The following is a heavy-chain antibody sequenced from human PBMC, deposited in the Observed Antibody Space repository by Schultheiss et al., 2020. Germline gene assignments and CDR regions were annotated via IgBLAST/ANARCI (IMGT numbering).Heavy chain of an antibody. J-gene: IGHJ4*02. CDR1: GGSISSGGYY. V-gene: IGHV4-30-2*01. CDR2: IYHSGST. D-gene: IGHD4-23*01. Sequence: SETLSLTCTVSGGSISSGGYYWSWIRQHPGKGLEWIGYIYHSGSTYYNPSLKSRVTISVDRSKNQFSLKLSSVTAADTAVYYCARVGGDYGGNQEEYYFDYWGQGTLVTVSS. CDR3: ARVGGDYGGNQEEYYFDY.